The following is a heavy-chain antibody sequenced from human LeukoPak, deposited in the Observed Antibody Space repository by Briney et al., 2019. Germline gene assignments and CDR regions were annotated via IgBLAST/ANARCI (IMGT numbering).Heavy chain of an antibody. Sequence: GGSLRLSCAASGFSFSSYSLNWVRQAPGKGLEWVSYISSSSSTIYYVDSVKGRFTISRDNAKNSLYLQMNSLRAEDTAVYYCARAQGYWGQGTLVTVSS. V-gene: IGHV3-48*01. J-gene: IGHJ4*02. CDR1: GFSFSSYS. CDR3: ARAQGY. CDR2: ISSSSSTI.